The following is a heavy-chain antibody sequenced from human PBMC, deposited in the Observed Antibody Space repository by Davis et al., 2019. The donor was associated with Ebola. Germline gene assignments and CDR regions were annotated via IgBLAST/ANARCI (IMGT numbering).Heavy chain of an antibody. CDR2: IWYDGSNK. CDR3: ARDRTGTSNWFDP. V-gene: IGHV3-33*01. CDR1: GFTFSSYG. J-gene: IGHJ5*02. Sequence: PGGSLRLSCAASGFTFSSYGMHWVRQAPGKGLEWVAVIWYDGSNKYYADSVKGRFTISRDNSKNTLYLQMNSLRAEDTAVYYCARDRTGTSNWFDPWGQGTLVTVSS. D-gene: IGHD1-1*01.